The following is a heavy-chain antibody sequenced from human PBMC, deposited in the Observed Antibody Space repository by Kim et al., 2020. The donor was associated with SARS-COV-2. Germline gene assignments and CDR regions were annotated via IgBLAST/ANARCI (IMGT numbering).Heavy chain of an antibody. CDR2: IKTKANSYAT. J-gene: IGHJ4*02. CDR3: VVGGTNFFAY. CDR1: GFTFSGSV. V-gene: IGHV3-73*01. Sequence: GGSLRLSCAASGFTFSGSVMHWVRQASGKGLEWVGRIKTKANSYATGYAASVKGRFTISRDDSDNTAYLQMNSLKIEDTAVYYCVVGGTNFFAYWGQGTLVTVSS. D-gene: IGHD1-26*01.